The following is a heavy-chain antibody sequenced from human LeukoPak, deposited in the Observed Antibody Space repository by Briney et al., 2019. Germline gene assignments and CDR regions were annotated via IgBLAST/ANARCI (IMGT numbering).Heavy chain of an antibody. J-gene: IGHJ4*02. CDR1: GGSISSGDYY. V-gene: IGHV4-30-4*08. Sequence: SQTLSLTCTVSGGSISSGDYYWSWIRQPPGKGLEWIGYFYYSGSTYYNPSLKSRVTISVDTSKNQFSLKLSSVTAADTAVYYCARGLPRGGLGYWGQGTLVTVSS. CDR2: FYYSGST. CDR3: ARGLPRGGLGY. D-gene: IGHD4-23*01.